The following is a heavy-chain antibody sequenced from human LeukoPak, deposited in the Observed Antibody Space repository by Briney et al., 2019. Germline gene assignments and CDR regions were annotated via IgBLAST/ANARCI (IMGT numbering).Heavy chain of an antibody. CDR3: ARIRGGYYSDF. D-gene: IGHD3-22*01. V-gene: IGHV3-74*01. Sequence: GGSLRLSCAASGFIFSNYWMHWVRQAPGKGLVWVSRINSDGSDTTYADSVKGPFTISRDNAHNTLYLRMNSLRAEDTAVYYCARIRGGYYSDFWGQGTLVTVSS. CDR2: INSDGSDT. J-gene: IGHJ4*02. CDR1: GFIFSNYW.